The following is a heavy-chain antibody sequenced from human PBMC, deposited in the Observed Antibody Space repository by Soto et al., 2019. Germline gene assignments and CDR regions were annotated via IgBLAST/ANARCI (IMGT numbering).Heavy chain of an antibody. Sequence: SVKVSCKASGGAFNSHVITWVRQAPGQGLEWMGGIIPIFGIVNYAQMFQDRVTITADESTSTVYMEMRSLRSDDTAVYYCARRSENYFDYWGHGSLVTVSS. CDR2: IIPIFGIV. CDR3: ARRSENYFDY. CDR1: GGAFNSHV. J-gene: IGHJ4*01. V-gene: IGHV1-69*13.